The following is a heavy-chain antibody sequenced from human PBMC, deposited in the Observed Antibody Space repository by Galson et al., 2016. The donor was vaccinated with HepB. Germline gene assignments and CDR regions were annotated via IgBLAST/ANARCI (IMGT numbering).Heavy chain of an antibody. V-gene: IGHV3-33*01. D-gene: IGHD3-10*01. Sequence: SLRLSCAASGFTFSNYAMHWVRQAPGMGLEWVALIWYDGSNKYYADAVKGRFTISRDDSKYTLYLQMNSLRAEDTAMYFCARDYFRYYSANWGQGTLVTVSS. CDR3: ARDYFRYYSAN. J-gene: IGHJ4*02. CDR2: IWYDGSNK. CDR1: GFTFSNYA.